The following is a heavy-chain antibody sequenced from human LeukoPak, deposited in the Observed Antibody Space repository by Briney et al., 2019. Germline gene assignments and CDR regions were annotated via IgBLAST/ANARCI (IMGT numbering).Heavy chain of an antibody. Sequence: PGGSLRLSCAASAFTFSDHYMDWVRQAPGKGLEWVGRTRNKANSYTTEYAASVKGRFTISRDYSKNSLYLQMNSLKTEDTAVYYCARASMRGSLYYFDYSGQGTMVTVSS. CDR1: AFTFSDHY. V-gene: IGHV3-72*01. D-gene: IGHD1-26*01. CDR3: ARASMRGSLYYFDY. J-gene: IGHJ4*02. CDR2: TRNKANSYTT.